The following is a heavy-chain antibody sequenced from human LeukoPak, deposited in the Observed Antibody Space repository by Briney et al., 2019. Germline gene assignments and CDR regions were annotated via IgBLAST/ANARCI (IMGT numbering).Heavy chain of an antibody. D-gene: IGHD3-3*01. J-gene: IGHJ6*03. CDR2: TYYRSKWYN. V-gene: IGHV6-1*01. CDR3: ARDSPLLEWSQYYYYYMDV. CDR1: GDSVSSNSAA. Sequence: SQTLSLTCAISGDSVSSNSAAWNWIRQSPSRGLEWLGRTYYRSKWYNDYAVSVKSRITINPDTSKNQFSLKLSSVTAADTAVYYCARDSPLLEWSQYYYYYMDVWGKGTTVTVSS.